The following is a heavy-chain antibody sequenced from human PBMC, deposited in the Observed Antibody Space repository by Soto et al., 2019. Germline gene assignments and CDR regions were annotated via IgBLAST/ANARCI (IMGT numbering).Heavy chain of an antibody. J-gene: IGHJ6*02. V-gene: IGHV4-30-4*01. D-gene: IGHD2-15*01. Sequence: QVQLQESGPGLVKPSQTLSLTCTVSGGSISSGDYYWSWIRQPPGKGLEWIGYIYYSGSTYYNPSLKSRVTISVDTSKNQFSLKLSSVTAADTAVYYCARDKGAATRHYYYSGMDVWGQGTTVTVSS. CDR1: GGSISSGDYY. CDR2: IYYSGST. CDR3: ARDKGAATRHYYYSGMDV.